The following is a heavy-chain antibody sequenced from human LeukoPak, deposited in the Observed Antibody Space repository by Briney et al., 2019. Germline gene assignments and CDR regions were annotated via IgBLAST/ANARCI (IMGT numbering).Heavy chain of an antibody. J-gene: IGHJ4*02. Sequence: SETLSLTCNVSGVSVSTSHWNWIRQRPGKGLEWIGCLSYTGKTDYNPSLKSRVSISLGSSNNHFSLKLTSVTAADTAVYYCSEGYFEPFDHWGQGILVIVSA. V-gene: IGHV4-59*02. D-gene: IGHD2/OR15-2a*01. CDR3: SEGYFEPFDH. CDR1: GVSVSTSH. CDR2: LSYTGKT.